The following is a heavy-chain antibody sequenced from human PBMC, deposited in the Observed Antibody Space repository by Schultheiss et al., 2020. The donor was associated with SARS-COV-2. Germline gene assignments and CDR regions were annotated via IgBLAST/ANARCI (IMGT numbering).Heavy chain of an antibody. D-gene: IGHD3-9*01. CDR3: ARRRITIFCIDY. Sequence: ASVKVSCKASGYTFTGYYMHWVRQAPGQGLEWMGWINPNSGGTNYAQKFQGRVTMTRDTSISTAYMELSRLRSDDTAVYYCARRRITIFCIDYWGQGTLVTVSS. CDR1: GYTFTGYY. V-gene: IGHV1-2*02. CDR2: INPNSGGT. J-gene: IGHJ4*02.